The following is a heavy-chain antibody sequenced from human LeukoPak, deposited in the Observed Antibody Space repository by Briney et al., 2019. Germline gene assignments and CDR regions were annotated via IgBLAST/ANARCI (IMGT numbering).Heavy chain of an antibody. CDR3: ARGNGLENWFDP. D-gene: IGHD1-1*01. CDR2: PSPLNAPT. Sequence: ASVSVSSKPSVYSFTDYAITWVRQAPGEGVEWLGLPSPLNAPTTHAHKVQGRVTMTTDTSTSTAYMELGTLRSEDTAVYYCARGNGLENWFDPWGQGTLVTVSS. V-gene: IGHV1-18*01. J-gene: IGHJ5*02. CDR1: VYSFTDYA.